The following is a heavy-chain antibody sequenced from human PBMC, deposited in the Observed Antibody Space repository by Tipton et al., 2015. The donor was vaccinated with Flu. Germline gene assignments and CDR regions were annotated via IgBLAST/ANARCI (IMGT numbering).Heavy chain of an antibody. CDR1: GGSISSGSYY. D-gene: IGHD3-10*01. CDR2: IYTSGST. CDR3: AGTGY. V-gene: IGHV4-61*02. J-gene: IGHJ4*02. Sequence: LRLSCTVSGGSISSGSYYWSWIRQPAGKGLEWIGRIYTSGSTNYNPSLKSRVTISVDTSKNQFSLKLSPVTAADTAVYYCAGTGYWGQGTLVTVSS.